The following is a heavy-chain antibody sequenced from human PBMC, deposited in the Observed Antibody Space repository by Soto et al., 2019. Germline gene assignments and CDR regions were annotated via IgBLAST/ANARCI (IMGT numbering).Heavy chain of an antibody. J-gene: IGHJ3*02. V-gene: IGHV1-46*01. Sequence: ASVKVSCKASGYTFTSYYIHWVRQAPGQGLEWMGIINPSGGSTYAQKFQGRVTMTRDTSTGTVYMELSSLRSEDTAVYYCATRRLRWFEGAFDIWGQGTMVTVSS. CDR2: INPSGGST. CDR1: GYTFTSYY. CDR3: ATRRLRWFEGAFDI. D-gene: IGHD4-17*01.